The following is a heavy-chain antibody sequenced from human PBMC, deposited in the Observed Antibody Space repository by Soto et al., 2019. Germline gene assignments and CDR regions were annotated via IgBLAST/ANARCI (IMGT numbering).Heavy chain of an antibody. V-gene: IGHV4-30-2*01. Sequence: PSETLSLTCAVSGGSISSGGYSWSWIRQPPGKGLEWIGYIYHSGSTYYNPSLKSRVTISVDRSKNQFSLKLSSVTAADTAVYYCARGPTTKKVDPRGKGILVTVP. CDR3: ARGPTTKKVDP. CDR2: IYHSGST. J-gene: IGHJ5*02. CDR1: GGSISSGGYS.